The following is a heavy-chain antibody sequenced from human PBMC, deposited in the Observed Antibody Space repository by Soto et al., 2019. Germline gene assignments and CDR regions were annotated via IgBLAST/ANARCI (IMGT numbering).Heavy chain of an antibody. CDR3: AREPNPLWFGEGDAFDI. CDR2: ISAYNGNT. Sequence: ASVKVSCKASGYTFTSYGISWVRQAPGQGLEWMGWISAYNGNTNYAQKLQGRVTMTADTSTSTAYMELRSLRSYDTAVYYCAREPNPLWFGEGDAFDIWGQGTMVTVSS. D-gene: IGHD3-10*01. J-gene: IGHJ3*02. V-gene: IGHV1-18*04. CDR1: GYTFTSYG.